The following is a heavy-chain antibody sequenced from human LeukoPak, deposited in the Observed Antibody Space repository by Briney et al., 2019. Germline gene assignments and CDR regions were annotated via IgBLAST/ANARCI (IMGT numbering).Heavy chain of an antibody. CDR1: GFNFDNFA. CDR2: IRYDGSHQ. Sequence: GGSLRLSCVVSGFNFDNFAMHWVRQPLGKGLELVAFIRYDGSHQYYADSVKGRVTISRDNSKNTLYLQMNSLRPEDTAVYYCAKDSVGGQNWFDPWGQGTLVTVSS. J-gene: IGHJ5*02. D-gene: IGHD2-15*01. CDR3: AKDSVGGQNWFDP. V-gene: IGHV3-30*02.